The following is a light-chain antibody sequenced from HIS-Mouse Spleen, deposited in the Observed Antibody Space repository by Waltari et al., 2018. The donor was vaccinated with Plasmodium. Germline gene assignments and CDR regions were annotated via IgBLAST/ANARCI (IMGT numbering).Light chain of an antibody. CDR3: QQYNNWSFT. Sequence: EIVMTQSPATLSVSPGERATLSCRASQSVSSNLAWYQQKPGQAPRHLFYGASTRSTGIPARFSGNGSGTEFTLTISSLQSEDFAVYYCQQYNNWSFTFGPGTKVDIK. CDR1: QSVSSN. J-gene: IGKJ3*01. V-gene: IGKV3-15*01. CDR2: GAS.